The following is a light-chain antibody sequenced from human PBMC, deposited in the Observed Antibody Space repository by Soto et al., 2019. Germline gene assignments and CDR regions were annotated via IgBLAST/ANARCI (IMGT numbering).Light chain of an antibody. J-gene: IGLJ1*01. Sequence: QSALPQPASVSGSPGQSITISCTGTSSDVGRYKYVSWYQQHPGKAPKLMIYEVSNRPSGVSNRFSGSKSGNTASLTISGLQAEDEADYYCSSDTTSTTLVFGTGTKLTVL. CDR1: SSDVGRYKY. CDR2: EVS. V-gene: IGLV2-14*01. CDR3: SSDTTSTTLV.